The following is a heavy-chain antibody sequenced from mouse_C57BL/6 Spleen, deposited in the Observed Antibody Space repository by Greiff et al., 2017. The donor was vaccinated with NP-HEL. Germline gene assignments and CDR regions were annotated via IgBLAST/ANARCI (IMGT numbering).Heavy chain of an antibody. V-gene: IGHV1-7*01. Sequence: VQLQQSGAELAKPGASVKLSCKASGYTFTSYWMHWVKQRPGQGLEWIGYINPSSGYTKYNQKFKVKATLTADKSSSTAYMQLSSLTYEDSAVYYCARGAKSNGLDYWGQGTTLTVSS. CDR2: INPSSGYT. D-gene: IGHD2-5*01. CDR3: ARGAKSNGLDY. CDR1: GYTFTSYW. J-gene: IGHJ2*01.